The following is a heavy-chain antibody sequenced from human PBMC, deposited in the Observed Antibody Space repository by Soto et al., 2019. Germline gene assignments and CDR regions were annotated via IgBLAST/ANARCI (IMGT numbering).Heavy chain of an antibody. D-gene: IGHD3-3*01. CDR1: GYSFTGYY. Sequence: ASVKVSCKASGYSFTGYYIHWVRQAPGQGLELMGWISAYDGKTTYAEKFQGRVTLTTDTSTSTAYMELRSLRSDDTAIYYCARDPHEFWTSYWFDPWGQGTPVTVSS. V-gene: IGHV1-18*04. CDR2: ISAYDGKT. CDR3: ARDPHEFWTSYWFDP. J-gene: IGHJ5*02.